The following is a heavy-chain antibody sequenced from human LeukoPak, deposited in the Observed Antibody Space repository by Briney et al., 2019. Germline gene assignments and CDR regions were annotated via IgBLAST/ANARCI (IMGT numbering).Heavy chain of an antibody. CDR1: GFTFSGSA. CDR2: IRSKANSYAT. CDR3: TSRIWFGELSSVDY. D-gene: IGHD3-10*01. V-gene: IGHV3-73*01. J-gene: IGHJ4*02. Sequence: GGSLRLSCAASGFTFSGSAMHWVRQASGKGLEWVGRIRSKANSYATAYAASVKGRFTTSRDDSKNTAYLQMNSLKTEDTAVYYCTSRIWFGELSSVDYWGQGTLVTVSS.